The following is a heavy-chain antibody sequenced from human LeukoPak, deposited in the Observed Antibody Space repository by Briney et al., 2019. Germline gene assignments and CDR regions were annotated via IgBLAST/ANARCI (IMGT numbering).Heavy chain of an antibody. CDR1: GFTFSSYG. V-gene: IGHV3-30*18. CDR3: AKDGGDSSAMGASDI. J-gene: IGHJ3*02. D-gene: IGHD6-19*01. Sequence: GGSLRLSCAASGFTFSSYGMHWVRQAPGKGLEWVAVISYDGSNKYYADSVKGRFTISRDNSKNTLYLQMNSLRAEDTAVYYCAKDGGDSSAMGASDIWGQGTMVTVSS. CDR2: ISYDGSNK.